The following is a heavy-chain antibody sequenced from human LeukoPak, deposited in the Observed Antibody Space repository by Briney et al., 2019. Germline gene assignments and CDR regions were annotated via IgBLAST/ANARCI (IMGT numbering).Heavy chain of an antibody. CDR2: INPNSGRT. J-gene: IGHJ5*02. D-gene: IGHD6-13*01. CDR1: GYTFTGYY. CDR3: ARTREYSSTWFFPPFDP. Sequence: ASVKVSGKAAGYTFTGYYMHWVRQAPGQGLEGMGWINPNSGRTNYAHNFQGRVTLTRDPCLSTAYMELTGLTSNDTGVYYCARTREYSSTWFFPPFDPWGQGTLVTVSS. V-gene: IGHV1-2*02.